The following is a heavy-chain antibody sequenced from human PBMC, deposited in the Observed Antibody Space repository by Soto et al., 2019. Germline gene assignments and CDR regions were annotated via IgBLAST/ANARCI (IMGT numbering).Heavy chain of an antibody. V-gene: IGHV1-46*01. CDR1: GYTFTSYY. D-gene: IGHD3-22*01. Sequence: ASVKVSCKASGYTFTSYYMHWVRQAPGQGLEWMGIINPSGGSTSYAQKFQGRVTMTRDTSTSTVYMELSSLRSEDTAVYYCARDHYYYDSSGYLAYYYYGMDVWGQGTTVTVSS. CDR2: INPSGGST. CDR3: ARDHYYYDSSGYLAYYYYGMDV. J-gene: IGHJ6*02.